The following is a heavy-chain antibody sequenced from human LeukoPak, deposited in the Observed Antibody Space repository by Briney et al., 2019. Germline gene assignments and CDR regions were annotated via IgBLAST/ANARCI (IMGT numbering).Heavy chain of an antibody. J-gene: IGHJ4*02. CDR2: INHSGST. CDR3: ARTVAGSSLPRGY. CDR1: GGSFSGYY. Sequence: PSETLSLTCAVYGGSFSGYYWSWIRQPPGKGLEWIGEINHSGSTNYNPSLKSRVTISVDTSKNQFSLKLSSVTAADTAVYYCARTVAGSSLPRGYWGQGTLVTVSS. D-gene: IGHD6-19*01. V-gene: IGHV4-34*01.